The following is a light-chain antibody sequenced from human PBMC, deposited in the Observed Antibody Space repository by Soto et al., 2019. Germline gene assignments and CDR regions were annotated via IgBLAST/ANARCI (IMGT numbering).Light chain of an antibody. CDR2: EVS. CDR3: SSYAGSNNPYV. CDR1: SSDVGGYNY. Sequence: QSALTQPPSASGSPGQTVTISCTGTSSDVGGYNYVSWYQQHPGKAPKLMIYEVSKRPSGVPDRFSGYKSGNTASLTVSGLQAEEEADYYCSSYAGSNNPYVFGTGTKLTVL. V-gene: IGLV2-8*01. J-gene: IGLJ1*01.